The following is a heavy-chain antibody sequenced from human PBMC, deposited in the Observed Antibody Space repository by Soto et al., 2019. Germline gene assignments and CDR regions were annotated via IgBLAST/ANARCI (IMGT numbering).Heavy chain of an antibody. Sequence: QVQLQQSGAGLLKPSETLSLTCAVYGGSFSDYIWTWIRQTPGKGLQWIGQINHSGSANYNPSLKSRVTISVPTSNSQLSLELSSVTAADTAVYYCARGLISGSHYSGGWYYFDSWGQGTQVTVSS. V-gene: IGHV4-34*01. CDR2: INHSGSA. J-gene: IGHJ4*02. CDR3: ARGLISGSHYSGGWYYFDS. D-gene: IGHD1-26*01. CDR1: GGSFSDYI.